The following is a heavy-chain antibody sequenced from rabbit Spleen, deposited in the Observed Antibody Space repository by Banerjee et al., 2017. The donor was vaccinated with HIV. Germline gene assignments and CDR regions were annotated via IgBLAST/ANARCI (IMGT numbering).Heavy chain of an antibody. Sequence: QEQLVESGGGLVQPEGSLTLTCTASGFSFSSNYYMCWVRQAPGKGLEWIGCIHAGGNGNTYYASWAKGRFTISRTSSTTVTLQMTSLTAADTATYFCVRGASSSGYYSLWGPGTLVTVS. D-gene: IGHD1-1*01. CDR3: VRGASSSGYYSL. J-gene: IGHJ4*01. CDR2: IHAGGNGNT. CDR1: GFSFSSNYY. V-gene: IGHV1S45*01.